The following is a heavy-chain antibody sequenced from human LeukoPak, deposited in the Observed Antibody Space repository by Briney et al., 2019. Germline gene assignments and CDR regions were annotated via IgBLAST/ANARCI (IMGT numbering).Heavy chain of an antibody. CDR3: ARQASSSWSDAFDI. J-gene: IGHJ3*02. V-gene: IGHV5-51*01. CDR2: IYPGDSDT. CDR1: GYSFTSYW. Sequence: GESLKISCKGSGYSFTSYWIGWVRQLPGKGLEWMGIIYPGDSDTRYSPSFQGQVTISADKSISTAYLQWSSLKASDAAMYYCARQASSSWSDAFDIWGQGTMVTVSS. D-gene: IGHD6-13*01.